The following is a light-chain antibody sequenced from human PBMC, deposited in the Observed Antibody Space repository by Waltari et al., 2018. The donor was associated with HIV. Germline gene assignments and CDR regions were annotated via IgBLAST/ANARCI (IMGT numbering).Light chain of an antibody. V-gene: IGLV2-8*01. J-gene: IGLJ2*01. CDR1: ISDVVGYNY. CDR2: EAT. Sequence: QSALTQPPSASGSPGQSVTISCSGTISDVVGYNYVSWYQQYPGKAPKLMIYEATKRPSGVPDRFSGSKSDNTASLTVSGLQAEDEADYYCQAWDNNTAVFGGGTKLTVL. CDR3: QAWDNNTAV.